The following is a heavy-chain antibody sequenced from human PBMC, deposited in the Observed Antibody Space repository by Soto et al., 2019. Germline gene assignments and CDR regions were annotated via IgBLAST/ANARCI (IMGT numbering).Heavy chain of an antibody. J-gene: IGHJ4*02. CDR2: IHYTGKD. Sequence: SEPLSLTCAVSGGSISGSHYHWGWIRQPPGKGLEWIGSIHYTGKDYYNPSLRSRVTIYVDTSKNEFSLNLNSVTAADTAVYYCAITPGIEVAGPDYWSQGTLVTVSS. CDR3: AITPGIEVAGPDY. V-gene: IGHV4-39*01. CDR1: GGSISGSHYH. D-gene: IGHD6-19*01.